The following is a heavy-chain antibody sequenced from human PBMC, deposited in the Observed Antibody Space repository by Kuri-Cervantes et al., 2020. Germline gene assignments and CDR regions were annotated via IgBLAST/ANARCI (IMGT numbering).Heavy chain of an antibody. V-gene: IGHV3-7*01. D-gene: IGHD6-19*01. CDR3: ARDDPGAIAVAETGNYYYYYGMDV. CDR2: IKQDGSEK. CDR1: GFTFSSYA. Sequence: GGSLRLSCAASGFTFSSYAMSWVRQAPGKGLEWVANIKQDGSEKYYVDSVKGRFTISRDNAKNTLYLQMNSLRAEDTAVYYCARDDPGAIAVAETGNYYYYYGMDVWGQGTTVTVSS. J-gene: IGHJ6*02.